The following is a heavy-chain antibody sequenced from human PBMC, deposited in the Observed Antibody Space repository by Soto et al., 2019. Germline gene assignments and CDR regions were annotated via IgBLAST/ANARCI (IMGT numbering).Heavy chain of an antibody. V-gene: IGHV1-69*02. CDR2: IIPILGIA. D-gene: IGHD3-22*01. CDR3: ARGAFGVGVSHSTGMDV. Sequence: QVQLVQSGAEVKKPGSSVKVSCKASGGTFSSYTISWVRQAPGQGLEWMGRIIPILGIANYAQKFQGRVTITADKSTSTAYMGVSSLRSEDTAVYYCARGAFGVGVSHSTGMDVWGQGTTVTVSS. J-gene: IGHJ6*02. CDR1: GGTFSSYT.